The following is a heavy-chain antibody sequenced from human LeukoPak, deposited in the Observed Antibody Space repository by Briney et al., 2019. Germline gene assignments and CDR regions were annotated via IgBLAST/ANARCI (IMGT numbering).Heavy chain of an antibody. Sequence: PSETLSLTCAGYGGSFSGYYWSWIRQPPGKGLEWIGEINHSGSTNYNPSLKSRVTISVDTSKNQFSLKLSSVTAEDTAVYYCARDPLNYYGSGSYYMWGQGTLVTVSS. V-gene: IGHV4-34*01. CDR3: ARDPLNYYGSGSYYM. D-gene: IGHD3-10*01. CDR2: INHSGST. CDR1: GGSFSGYY. J-gene: IGHJ4*02.